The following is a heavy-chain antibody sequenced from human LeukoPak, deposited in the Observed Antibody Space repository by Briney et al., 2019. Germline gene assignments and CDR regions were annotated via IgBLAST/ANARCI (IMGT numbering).Heavy chain of an antibody. Sequence: GGSLRLSCATSGFTFSTHWMIWVRQAPGKGLEWVAFIRYDGSNKYYADSVKGRFTISRDNSKNTLYLQMNSLRAEDTAVYYCAKGAVPAAYSYFDYWGQGTLVTVSS. CDR2: IRYDGSNK. CDR1: GFTFSTHW. CDR3: AKGAVPAAYSYFDY. J-gene: IGHJ4*02. V-gene: IGHV3-30*02. D-gene: IGHD2-2*01.